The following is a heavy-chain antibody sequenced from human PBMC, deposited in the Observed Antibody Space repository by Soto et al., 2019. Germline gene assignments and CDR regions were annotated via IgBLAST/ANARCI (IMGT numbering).Heavy chain of an antibody. CDR3: ACTPYWEQFDYYGMDV. J-gene: IGHJ6*02. Sequence: GGSLRLSCAASGFTFSSYGMHWVRQAPGKGLEWVAVISYDGSNKYYADSVKGRFTISRDNSKNTLYLQMNSLRAEDTAVYYCACTPYWEQFDYYGMDVWGQGTTVTVSS. D-gene: IGHD2-8*02. CDR1: GFTFSSYG. CDR2: ISYDGSNK. V-gene: IGHV3-30*03.